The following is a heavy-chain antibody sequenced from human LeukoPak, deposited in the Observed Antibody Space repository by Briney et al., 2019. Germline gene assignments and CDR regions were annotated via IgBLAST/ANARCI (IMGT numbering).Heavy chain of an antibody. CDR1: GYSFTDYY. CDR2: INPFSGGT. D-gene: IGHD3-22*01. V-gene: IGHV1-2*04. CDR3: ARGGYDLDY. Sequence: GASVKVSCKASGYSFTDYYIHWVRQARGQGLEWMGWINPFSGGTKYAQKFQGWVTMTRDTSISTAYMELSRLTSDDTAVYYCARGGYDLDYWGQGTLVTVSS. J-gene: IGHJ4*02.